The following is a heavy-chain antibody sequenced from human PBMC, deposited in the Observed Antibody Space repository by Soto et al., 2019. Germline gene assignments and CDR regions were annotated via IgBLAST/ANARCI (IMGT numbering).Heavy chain of an antibody. V-gene: IGHV3-74*01. Sequence: EVQLVESGGGLVQPGGSLRLSCAASEFTFSGRSVHWVRQAPGKGLVWVSGIDKVGTDATYADSVKGRFTSSRDNAKNTVYLQMNTLRVEDTAVYYCARGWFGPDVWGKGTTVTVSS. CDR2: IDKVGTDA. D-gene: IGHD3-10*01. CDR3: ARGWFGPDV. CDR1: EFTFSGRS. J-gene: IGHJ6*03.